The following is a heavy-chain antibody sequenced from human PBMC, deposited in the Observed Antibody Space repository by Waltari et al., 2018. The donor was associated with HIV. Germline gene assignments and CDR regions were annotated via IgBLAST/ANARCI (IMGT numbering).Heavy chain of an antibody. CDR3: AIKVGGVHY. J-gene: IGHJ4*02. D-gene: IGHD3-16*01. V-gene: IGHV4-59*01. CDR2: IYYSGST. CDR1: GASISSYY. Sequence: QVQLQESGPGLVKPSETLSLTCTVSGASISSYYWSWIRQPPGKGLEWIEYIYYSGSTNYNPSLKSRVTISVDTSKNQFSLKLSSVTAADTAVYYCAIKVGGVHYWGQGTLVTVSS.